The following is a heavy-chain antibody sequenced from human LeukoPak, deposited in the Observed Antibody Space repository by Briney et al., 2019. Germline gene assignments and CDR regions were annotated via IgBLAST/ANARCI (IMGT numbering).Heavy chain of an antibody. CDR3: ARWRDTDYGGTNWFDP. Sequence: PSETLSLTCTVSGVSISSGGYYWSWIRQPPGKGLEWIGYIYHSGSTYYNPSLKSRVTISVDRSKNQFSLKLSSVTAADTAVYYCARWRDTDYGGTNWFDPWGQGTLVTVSS. CDR2: IYHSGST. J-gene: IGHJ5*02. D-gene: IGHD4-23*01. CDR1: GVSISSGGYY. V-gene: IGHV4-30-2*01.